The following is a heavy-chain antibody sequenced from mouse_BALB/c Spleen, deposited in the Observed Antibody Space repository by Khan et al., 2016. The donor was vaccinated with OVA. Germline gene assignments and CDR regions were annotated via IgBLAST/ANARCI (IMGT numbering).Heavy chain of an antibody. Sequence: VELVESGPGLVAPSQNLSITCTVSGFSLTDYGVNWVRQPPGKGLEWLGMIWGDGSTDYNSALKSRLSISKDNSKSQVFLKMNSLQTDDTTRCYCARELRLGGFAYWGQGTLVTVSA. CDR2: IWGDGST. J-gene: IGHJ3*01. V-gene: IGHV2-6-7*01. D-gene: IGHD1-2*01. CDR3: ARELRLGGFAY. CDR1: GFSLTDYG.